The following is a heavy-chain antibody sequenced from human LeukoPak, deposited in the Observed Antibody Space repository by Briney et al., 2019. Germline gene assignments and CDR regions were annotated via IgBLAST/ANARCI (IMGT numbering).Heavy chain of an antibody. CDR2: ISSSSSYI. CDR3: ARPGESGSYYWLAPNNYYFDS. J-gene: IGHJ4*02. Sequence: PGGSLRLSCAASGFTFSSYSMNWVRQAPGKGLEWVSSISSSSSYIYYADSVKGRFTISRDNAKKSLYLQMNSLRAEDTAVYYCARPGESGSYYWLAPNNYYFDSWGQGTLVTVSS. D-gene: IGHD1-26*01. CDR1: GFTFSSYS. V-gene: IGHV3-21*01.